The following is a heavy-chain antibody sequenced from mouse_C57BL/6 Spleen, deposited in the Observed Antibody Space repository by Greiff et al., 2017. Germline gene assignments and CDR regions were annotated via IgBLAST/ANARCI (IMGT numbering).Heavy chain of an antibody. CDR1: GYAFSSSW. Sequence: VQLQQSGPELVKPGASVKISCKASGYAFSSSWMNWVKQRPGKGLEWIGRIYPGDGDTNYNGKFKGKATLTADKSSSTAYMQLSSLTSEDSAVYFCARDITTVVADDWGQGTTLTVSS. J-gene: IGHJ2*01. CDR2: IYPGDGDT. V-gene: IGHV1-82*01. CDR3: ARDITTVVADD. D-gene: IGHD1-1*01.